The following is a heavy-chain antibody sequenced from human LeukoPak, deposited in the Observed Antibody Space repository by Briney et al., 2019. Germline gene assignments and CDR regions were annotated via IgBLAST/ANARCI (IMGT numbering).Heavy chain of an antibody. J-gene: IGHJ4*02. D-gene: IGHD4-17*01. V-gene: IGHV3-48*02. CDR1: GFTFSSYA. CDR3: ARDHDYAFDY. Sequence: GGSLRLSCAASGFTFSSYALNWVRQAPGKGLEWVSYISTTGSPIYYADSVKGRFTISRDNAKNSLYLQMNSLRDEDTAVYYCARDHDYAFDYWGQGTLVTVSS. CDR2: ISTTGSPI.